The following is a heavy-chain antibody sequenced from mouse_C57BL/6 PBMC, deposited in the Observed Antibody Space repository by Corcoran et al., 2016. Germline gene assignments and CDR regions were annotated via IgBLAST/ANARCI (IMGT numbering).Heavy chain of an antibody. Sequence: EGQMPQSGPELLTPGASVKISCKPSGYTYTDYYMNRVKQSHGKRREWIGDINPNNGGTSYNQKFKGKATLTVDKSSSTAYMELRSLTSEDSAVYYCARPRGLLAYYSYYYAMDYWGQGTSVTVSS. J-gene: IGHJ4*01. V-gene: IGHV1-26*01. CDR3: ARPRGLLAYYSYYYAMDY. D-gene: IGHD1-1*02. CDR1: GYTYTDYY. CDR2: INPNNGGT.